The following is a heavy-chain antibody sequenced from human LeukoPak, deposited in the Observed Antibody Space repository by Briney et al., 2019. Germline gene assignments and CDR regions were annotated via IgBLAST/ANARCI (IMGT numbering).Heavy chain of an antibody. CDR2: IYSGGST. Sequence: GGSLRLSCAASGFTVSSNYMSWVRQAPGKGLEWVSVIYSGGSTYYADSVKGRFTISRDNSKNTLYLQMNSLRAEDTAVYCCARVFGDYEWAIDYWGQGTLVTVSS. CDR3: ARVFGDYEWAIDY. V-gene: IGHV3-66*01. CDR1: GFTVSSNY. D-gene: IGHD4-17*01. J-gene: IGHJ4*02.